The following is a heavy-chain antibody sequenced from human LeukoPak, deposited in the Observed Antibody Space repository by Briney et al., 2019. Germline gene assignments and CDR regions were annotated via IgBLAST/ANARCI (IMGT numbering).Heavy chain of an antibody. J-gene: IGHJ4*02. CDR2: AYSSGST. Sequence: GSLRLSCAASGFTVSSKYMSWVRQAPGKGLEWVSVAYSSGSTYYADSVKGRFTISRDNSKNTLSLQMNSLRAEDTAVYYCATIRSNDGSLPIDYWGQGTLVTVSS. CDR1: GFTVSSKY. D-gene: IGHD2-15*01. V-gene: IGHV3-66*01. CDR3: ATIRSNDGSLPIDY.